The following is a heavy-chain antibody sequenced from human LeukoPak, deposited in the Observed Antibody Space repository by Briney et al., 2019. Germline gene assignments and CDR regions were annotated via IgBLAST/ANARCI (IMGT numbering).Heavy chain of an antibody. J-gene: IGHJ5*01. CDR3: AKDRDCTSLSCHSHFES. CDR1: GFPFSVYV. V-gene: IGHV3-30*04. CDR2: ISFDEGT. D-gene: IGHD2-8*01. Sequence: GGSPRLSCVGSGFPFSVYVIHWVRQAPGKGLEWVGRISFDEGTDYPDSVKGRFTISRDNSKNTVYLQINSLRVEDTAVYYCAKDRDCTSLSCHSHFESWGRGTLVTVSS.